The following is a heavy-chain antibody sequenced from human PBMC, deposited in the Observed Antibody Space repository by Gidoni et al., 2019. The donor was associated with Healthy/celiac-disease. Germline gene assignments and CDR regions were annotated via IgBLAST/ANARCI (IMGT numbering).Heavy chain of an antibody. Sequence: QVQLVQSGAEVKKPGASVKVSCKASGYTFTSYYMHWVRQAPGQGLEWMGIINPSGGSTSYAQKFQGRVTMTRDTSTSTVYMELSSLRSEDTAVYYCAIESVQQLAPFDIWGQGTMVTVSS. CDR3: AIESVQQLAPFDI. J-gene: IGHJ3*02. D-gene: IGHD6-13*01. CDR2: INPSGGST. CDR1: GYTFTSYY. V-gene: IGHV1-46*01.